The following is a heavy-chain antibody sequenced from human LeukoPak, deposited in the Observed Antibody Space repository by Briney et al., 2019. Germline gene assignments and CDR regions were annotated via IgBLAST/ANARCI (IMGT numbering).Heavy chain of an antibody. CDR1: GFTFSNYG. CDR3: AMIVATAFDY. D-gene: IGHD5-12*01. Sequence: GGSLRLSCAASGFTFSNYGMNWVRQAPGKGLEGVSYIDSSGNAIYYPDSVKGRFTISRDNAKNSLYLQMNSLRAEDTAVYYCAMIVATAFDYWGQGTLVTVSS. CDR2: IDSSGNAI. J-gene: IGHJ4*02. V-gene: IGHV3-48*03.